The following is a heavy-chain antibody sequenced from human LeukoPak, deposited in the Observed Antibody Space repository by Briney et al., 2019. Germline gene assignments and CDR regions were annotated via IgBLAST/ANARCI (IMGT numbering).Heavy chain of an antibody. CDR1: GGSISSYY. V-gene: IGHV4-59*01. Sequence: SETLSLTCTVSGGSISSYYWSWIRQPPGKGLEWIGYIYYSGSTNYNPSLKSRVTISVDTSKNQFSLKLSSVTAADTAVYYCATGRGGPSDYWGQGTLVTVSS. CDR3: ATGRGGPSDY. D-gene: IGHD1-14*01. J-gene: IGHJ4*02. CDR2: IYYSGST.